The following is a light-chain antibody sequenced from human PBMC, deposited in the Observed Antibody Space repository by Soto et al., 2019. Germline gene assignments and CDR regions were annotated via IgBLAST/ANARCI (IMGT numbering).Light chain of an antibody. J-gene: IGLJ2*01. CDR2: NNN. CDR3: QSYDSSLSGVV. V-gene: IGLV1-40*01. Sequence: QLVLTQPPSVSGAPGQRVTISCTGSSSSIGAGYDVHWYQQLPGTAPKLLIYNNNNRPSGVPDRFSGSKSVTSASLAITGLQADDEADYYCQSYDSSLSGVVFGGGTKLTVL. CDR1: SSSIGAGYD.